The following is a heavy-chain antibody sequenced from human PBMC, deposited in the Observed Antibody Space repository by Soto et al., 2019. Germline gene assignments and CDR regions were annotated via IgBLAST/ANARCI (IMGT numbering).Heavy chain of an antibody. D-gene: IGHD3-10*01. V-gene: IGHV3-23*01. Sequence: PGGSLRLSCAASGFTFSSYAMSWVRQAPGKGLEWVSAISGSGGSTYYADSVKGRFTISRDNSKNTLYLQMNSLRAEDTAVYYCAKDGVVRGVISSYYYGMDVWGQGTTVTSP. J-gene: IGHJ6*02. CDR1: GFTFSSYA. CDR2: ISGSGGST. CDR3: AKDGVVRGVISSYYYGMDV.